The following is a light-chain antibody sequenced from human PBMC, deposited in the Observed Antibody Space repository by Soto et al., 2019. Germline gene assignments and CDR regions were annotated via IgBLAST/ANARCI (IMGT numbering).Light chain of an antibody. Sequence: EIVVTQSPATLSVSPGERATRFCRAIQNVNTNLAWYQQRPGQAPRLLIYGASTRATGIPARFSGSGSGTEFTLIISGLQSEDLTVYYCQQYNDWPPFTFGPGTKLDIK. V-gene: IGKV3-15*01. CDR3: QQYNDWPPFT. CDR2: GAS. CDR1: QNVNTN. J-gene: IGKJ3*01.